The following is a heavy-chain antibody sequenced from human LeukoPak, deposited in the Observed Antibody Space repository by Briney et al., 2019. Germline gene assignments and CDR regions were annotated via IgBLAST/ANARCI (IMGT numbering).Heavy chain of an antibody. CDR2: ISGPGGNT. CDR3: AKDSRYSAARPTFDF. Sequence: GGSLRLSCAASGFAFSSYAMSWVRQAPRKGLEWVSGISGPGGNTYYADSVKGRFTISRDNSRNRLFLQMNSLRGDDTAVYFCAKDSRYSAARPTFDFWGQGTLDTVSS. D-gene: IGHD3-9*01. J-gene: IGHJ4*02. CDR1: GFAFSSYA. V-gene: IGHV3-23*01.